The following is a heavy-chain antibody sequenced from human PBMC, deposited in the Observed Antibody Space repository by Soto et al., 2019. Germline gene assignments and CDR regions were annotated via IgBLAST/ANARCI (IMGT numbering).Heavy chain of an antibody. CDR2: IYYSGST. D-gene: IGHD5-18*01. V-gene: IGHV4-31*03. CDR3: ASSTMATAYYYMDV. J-gene: IGHJ6*03. Sequence: QVQLQESGPGLVKPSQTLSLTCTVSGGSISSGGYYWSWIRQHPGKGLEWIGYIYYSGSTYYNPSLTSRVTISVDTSKNQFSLKLSSVTAADTAVYYCASSTMATAYYYMDVWGKGTTVTVSS. CDR1: GGSISSGGYY.